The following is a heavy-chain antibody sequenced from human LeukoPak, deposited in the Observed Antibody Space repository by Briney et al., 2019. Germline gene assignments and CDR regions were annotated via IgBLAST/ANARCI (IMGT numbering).Heavy chain of an antibody. J-gene: IGHJ6*02. Sequence: ETLSLTCAVYGGSFSGYYWSWIRQPPGKGLEWIGEINHSGSTNYNPSLKSRVTISVDTSKNQFSLKLSSVTAADTAVYYCARGQAHPYYYYYYGMDVWGQGTTVTVSS. CDR1: GGSFSGYY. V-gene: IGHV4-34*01. CDR3: ARGQAHPYYYYYYGMDV. CDR2: INHSGST.